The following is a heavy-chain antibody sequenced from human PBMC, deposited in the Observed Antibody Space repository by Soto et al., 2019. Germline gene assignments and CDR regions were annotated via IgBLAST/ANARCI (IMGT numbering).Heavy chain of an antibody. J-gene: IGHJ4*02. V-gene: IGHV3-49*04. D-gene: IGHD3-9*01. CDR3: TREPDYDILTGPDY. CDR2: IRSKAYGGTT. Sequence: PGGSLRLSCAASGFTFSSYTMNWVRQAPGKGLEWVGFIRSKAYGGTTEYAASVKGRFTISRDDSKSIAYLQMNSLKTEDTAVYYCTREPDYDILTGPDYWGQGTLVTVSS. CDR1: GFTFSSYT.